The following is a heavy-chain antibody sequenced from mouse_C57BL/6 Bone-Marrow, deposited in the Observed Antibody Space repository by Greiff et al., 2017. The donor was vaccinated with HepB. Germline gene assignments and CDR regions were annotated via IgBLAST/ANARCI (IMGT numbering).Heavy chain of an antibody. CDR2: IYPGDGDT. Sequence: QVQLKESGAELVKPGASVKISCKASGYAFSSYWMNWVKQRPGKGLEWIGQIYPGDGDTNYNGKFKGKATLTADKSSSTAYMQLSSLTSEDSAVYFCARSYYYGRPGNYAMDYWGQGTSVTVSS. J-gene: IGHJ4*01. CDR1: GYAFSSYW. D-gene: IGHD1-1*01. V-gene: IGHV1-80*01. CDR3: ARSYYYGRPGNYAMDY.